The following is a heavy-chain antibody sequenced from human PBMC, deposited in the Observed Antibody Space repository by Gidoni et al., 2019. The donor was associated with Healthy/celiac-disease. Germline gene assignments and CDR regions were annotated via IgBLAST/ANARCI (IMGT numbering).Heavy chain of an antibody. CDR3: ARAENSGSYPYYFDY. V-gene: IGHV1-69*01. Sequence: QVQLLQSVAEVKKPGSSLKVSFKASGGTFSSYAISWVRQAPGQGLEWMGGIISIFGTPNYAQKFQGRVTITADESTSTAYMELSRPRSEDTAVYYCARAENSGSYPYYFDYWGQGTLVTVSS. D-gene: IGHD1-26*01. J-gene: IGHJ4*02. CDR1: GGTFSSYA. CDR2: IISIFGTP.